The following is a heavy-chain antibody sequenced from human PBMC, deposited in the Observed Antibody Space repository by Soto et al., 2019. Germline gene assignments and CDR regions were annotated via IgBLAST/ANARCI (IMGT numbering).Heavy chain of an antibody. CDR3: AREYSSAWHDAFDI. CDR2: ISSSGSTI. J-gene: IGHJ3*02. D-gene: IGHD6-19*01. V-gene: IGHV3-48*03. CDR1: VFTFSIYE. Sequence: PGGSLRLSCAASVFTFSIYEMTWVRQAPGKGLDWVSYISSSGSTIYYADSVKGRFIISRDNAKNSLYLQMNSLRAEDTAVYYCAREYSSAWHDAFDIWGQGTMVTVSS.